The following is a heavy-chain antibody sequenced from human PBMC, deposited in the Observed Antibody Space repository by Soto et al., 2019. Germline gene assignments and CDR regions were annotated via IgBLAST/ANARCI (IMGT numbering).Heavy chain of an antibody. CDR3: ARLNYSFDY. J-gene: IGHJ4*02. Sequence: SETLSLTCTVSGGSINSYYWNWIRQSPGKGLEWIGYIHYSGSTNYNPSLKGRVTISLDRSISTAYLQWSSLKASDTAMYYCARLNYSFDYWGQGTLVTVSS. D-gene: IGHD1-7*01. CDR1: GGSINSYY. V-gene: IGHV4-59*12. CDR2: IHYSGST.